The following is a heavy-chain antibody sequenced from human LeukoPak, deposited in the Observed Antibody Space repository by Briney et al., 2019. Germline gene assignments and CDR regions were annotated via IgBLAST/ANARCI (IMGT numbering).Heavy chain of an antibody. D-gene: IGHD3-16*01. Sequence: SETLSLTCTVSGGSISSGSYYWSWIRQPAGKGLEWIGRIYTSGSTNYNPSLKSRVTISVDTSKNQFSLKVSSVTAADTAVYYCARVKDPGGYYYYYYMDIWGKGNTVTVSS. CDR1: GGSISSGSYY. CDR2: IYTSGST. J-gene: IGHJ6*03. CDR3: ARVKDPGGYYYYYYMDI. V-gene: IGHV4-61*02.